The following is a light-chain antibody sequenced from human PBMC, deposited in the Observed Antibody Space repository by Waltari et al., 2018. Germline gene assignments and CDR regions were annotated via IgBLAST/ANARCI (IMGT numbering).Light chain of an antibody. Sequence: QSVLTQPPSVSGAPGQRVTISCTGSSSNIGAGHDVHWYQQLPGTAPKVPIDGNNNRPSGVPARFSGSKSGASASLAITVLQAEDEADYYCQSYDSSLRGARVFGGGTKLTVL. CDR3: QSYDSSLRGARV. J-gene: IGLJ3*02. CDR2: GNN. V-gene: IGLV1-40*01. CDR1: SSNIGAGHD.